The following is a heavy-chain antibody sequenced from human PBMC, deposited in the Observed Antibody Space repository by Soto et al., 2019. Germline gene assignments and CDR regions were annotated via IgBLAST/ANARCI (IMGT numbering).Heavy chain of an antibody. Sequence: PGESLKISCKGSGYTFTSYWIGWVRQMPGKGLEWMGIIYPGDSDTRYSPSFQGQVTISADKSISTAYLQWSSLKASDTAMYYCARTFYDTSGYRPLDYWGQGTLVTVSS. J-gene: IGHJ4*02. D-gene: IGHD3-22*01. CDR1: GYTFTSYW. CDR2: IYPGDSDT. V-gene: IGHV5-51*01. CDR3: ARTFYDTSGYRPLDY.